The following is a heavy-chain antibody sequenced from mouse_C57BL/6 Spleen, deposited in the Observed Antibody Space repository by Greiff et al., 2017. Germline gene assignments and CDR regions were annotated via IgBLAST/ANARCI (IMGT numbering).Heavy chain of an antibody. J-gene: IGHJ2*01. CDR2: INPNNGGT. D-gene: IGHD2-4*01. Sequence: VQLQQSGPELVKPGASVKISCKASGYTFTDYYMNWVKQSHGKSLEWIGDINPNNGGTSYNQKFKGKATLTVDKSSSTAYMELRSLTSEDSAVYYCARVIYYDRYYFDYWGQGTTLTVSS. CDR1: GYTFTDYY. V-gene: IGHV1-26*01. CDR3: ARVIYYDRYYFDY.